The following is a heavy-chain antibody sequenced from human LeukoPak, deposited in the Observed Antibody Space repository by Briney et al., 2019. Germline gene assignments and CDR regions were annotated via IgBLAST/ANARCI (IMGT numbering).Heavy chain of an antibody. CDR2: ISSSGSTI. CDR3: ARVFGAAGTESSDY. J-gene: IGHJ4*02. CDR1: GFTFSTYA. V-gene: IGHV3-11*01. D-gene: IGHD6-13*01. Sequence: GGSLRLSYAASGFTFSTYAMSWIRQAPGKGLEWVSYISSSGSTIYYADSVKGRFTISRDNAKNSLYLQMNSLRAEDTAVYYCARVFGAAGTESSDYWGQGTLVTVSS.